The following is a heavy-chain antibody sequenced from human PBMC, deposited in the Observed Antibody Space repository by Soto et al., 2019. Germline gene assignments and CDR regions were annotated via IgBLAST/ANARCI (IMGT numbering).Heavy chain of an antibody. J-gene: IGHJ6*02. V-gene: IGHV4-39*01. Sequence: QLQLQESGPGLVKPSETLSLTCTVSGGSISSSSYYWGWIRQHPGKGLEWIGSIYYSGSTYYNPSLKSRVTIYVDTSKNQFALKLSSVTAADTAVYYCARHDTSGWNYYYGMDVWGQGTTVTVSS. D-gene: IGHD6-19*01. CDR3: ARHDTSGWNYYYGMDV. CDR2: IYYSGST. CDR1: GGSISSSSYY.